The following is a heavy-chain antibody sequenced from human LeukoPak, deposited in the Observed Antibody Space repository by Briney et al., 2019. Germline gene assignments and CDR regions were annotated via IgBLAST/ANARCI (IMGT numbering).Heavy chain of an antibody. Sequence: ASVKVSCKASGYTFTSYGISWVRQAPGQGLEWMGWISAYNGNTNYAQKLQGSVTMTTDTSTSTAYMELRSLRSDDTAVYYCAREVIAVAGERRDAFDIWGQGTMVTVSS. D-gene: IGHD6-19*01. CDR3: AREVIAVAGERRDAFDI. CDR1: GYTFTSYG. V-gene: IGHV1-18*01. J-gene: IGHJ3*02. CDR2: ISAYNGNT.